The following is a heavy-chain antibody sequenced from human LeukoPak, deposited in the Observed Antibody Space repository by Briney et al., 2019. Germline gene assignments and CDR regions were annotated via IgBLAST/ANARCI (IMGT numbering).Heavy chain of an antibody. CDR3: ARGAYSSGFDD. J-gene: IGHJ4*02. Sequence: GKSLRLSCVASGFSFRNYGIHWVRQAPGKELEWVAVISNDGSNKYYADSVKGRFTISRDNSKNTLYLQMNSLRAEDTAVYYCARGAYSSGFDDWGQGTLVTVSS. CDR1: GFSFRNYG. V-gene: IGHV3-30*03. D-gene: IGHD6-13*01. CDR2: ISNDGSNK.